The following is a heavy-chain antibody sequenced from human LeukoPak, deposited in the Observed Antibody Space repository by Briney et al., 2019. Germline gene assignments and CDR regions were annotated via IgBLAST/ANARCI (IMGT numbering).Heavy chain of an antibody. J-gene: IGHJ4*02. Sequence: SETLSLTCAVSGASISHFYWSWIRQTPEKGLEWMGHIHPTGGSTPYPSLRSRLTLSMDTSRNQLSLKLTSVTAADTAVYFCARLGSYHDFWGQGALVSVSS. D-gene: IGHD1-26*01. CDR1: GASISHFY. V-gene: IGHV4-4*09. CDR2: IHPTGGS. CDR3: ARLGSYHDF.